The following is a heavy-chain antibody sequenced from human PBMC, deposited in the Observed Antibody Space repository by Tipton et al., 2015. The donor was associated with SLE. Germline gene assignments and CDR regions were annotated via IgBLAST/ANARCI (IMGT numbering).Heavy chain of an antibody. Sequence: SLRLSCAASGFTFSSYAMTWVRQAPGKGLEWVSAIGGSGGSTYYAASVKGRFTISRDKSKNTLYLQMNSLRAEDTAVYYYANGVGYFDYWGQGTLVTVSS. CDR1: GFTFSSYA. CDR3: ANGVGYFDY. D-gene: IGHD1-26*01. CDR2: IGGSGGST. V-gene: IGHV3-23*01. J-gene: IGHJ4*02.